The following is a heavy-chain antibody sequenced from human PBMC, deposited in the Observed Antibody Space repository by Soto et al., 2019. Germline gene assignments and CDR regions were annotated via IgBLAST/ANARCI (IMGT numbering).Heavy chain of an antibody. V-gene: IGHV3-7*01. CDR1: GFTVMSYW. CDR3: ARDIGFDYVN. Sequence: GGSLRLSCAVSGFTVMSYWMSWDRQAPGKGLEWVASVKEDGSELYYLHSVRGRFSISRDSAGNALHLTMNYLSAEDTGVYFCARDIGFDYVNWGQGIPVTVS. CDR2: VKEDGSEL. D-gene: IGHD3-16*01. J-gene: IGHJ4*02.